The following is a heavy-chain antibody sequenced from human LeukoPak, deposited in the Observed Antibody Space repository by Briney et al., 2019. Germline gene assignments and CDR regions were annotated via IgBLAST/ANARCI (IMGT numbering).Heavy chain of an antibody. Sequence: GGSLRLSCTASGFTFGDYAMSLFRQAPGKGLEWVGFIRSKAYGGTTEYAASVKGRFTISRDDSKSIAYLQMNSLKTEDTAVYYCTRAYCGGDCYSYYYYMDVWGKGTTVTVSS. J-gene: IGHJ6*03. CDR3: TRAYCGGDCYSYYYYMDV. D-gene: IGHD2-21*02. CDR1: GFTFGDYA. CDR2: IRSKAYGGTT. V-gene: IGHV3-49*03.